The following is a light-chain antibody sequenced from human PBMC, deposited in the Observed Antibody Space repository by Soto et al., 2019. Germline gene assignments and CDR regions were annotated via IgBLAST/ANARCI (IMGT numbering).Light chain of an antibody. J-gene: IGKJ1*01. V-gene: IGKV3-20*01. CDR1: QSVSSNR. Sequence: EIVLTQSPGTLSLSPGERATLSCRASQSVSSNRLAWYQQKPGQAPRLLIYGASSRATGIPDRFSGSGSGTDFTLTISRLEPQDFAAYYCQQYHSRPRTFGQGTKVEV. CDR3: QQYHSRPRT. CDR2: GAS.